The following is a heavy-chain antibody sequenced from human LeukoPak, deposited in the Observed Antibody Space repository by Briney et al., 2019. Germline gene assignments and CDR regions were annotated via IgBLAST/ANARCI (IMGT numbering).Heavy chain of an antibody. CDR3: ARASAKKPPGY. CDR2: IYHSGST. D-gene: IGHD4/OR15-4a*01. CDR1: GGSINSGGYY. J-gene: IGHJ4*02. V-gene: IGHV4-30-2*01. Sequence: SETLSLTCTVSGGSINSGGYYWSWIRQPPGKGLEWIGYIYHSGSTYYNPSLKSRVTISVDRSKNQFSLKLSSVTAADMAVYYCARASAKKPPGYWGQGTLVTVSS.